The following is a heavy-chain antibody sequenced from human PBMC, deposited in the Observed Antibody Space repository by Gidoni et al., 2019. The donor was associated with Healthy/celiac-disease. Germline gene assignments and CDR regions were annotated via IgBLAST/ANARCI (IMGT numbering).Heavy chain of an antibody. CDR1: GGSVTSGSSY. Sequence: QVQLQESGPGLVKPSETLSLTCTVSGGSVTSGSSYWSWLRQPPGKGLEWIGYIYYSGSTNYNPSLKSRVTISVDTSKNQFSLKLSSVTAADTAVYYCARVVQYSSGWYRLHFDYWGQGTLVTVSS. CDR3: ARVVQYSSGWYRLHFDY. CDR2: IYYSGST. J-gene: IGHJ4*02. V-gene: IGHV4-61*01. D-gene: IGHD6-19*01.